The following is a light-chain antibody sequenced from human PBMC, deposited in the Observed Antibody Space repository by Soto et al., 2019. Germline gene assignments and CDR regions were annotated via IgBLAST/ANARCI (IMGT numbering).Light chain of an antibody. J-gene: IGLJ1*01. CDR2: VNSDGRH. V-gene: IGLV4-69*01. CDR3: QTWGTGIRV. Sequence: QPVLTQSPSASASLGASVKLTCTLSSGHSNYVIAWHQQQPGKGPRYLMSVNSDGRHSKGDGIPDRFSGSSSGAERYLTISSLQSEDEGDYYCQTWGTGIRVFGTGTKVTVL. CDR1: SGHSNYV.